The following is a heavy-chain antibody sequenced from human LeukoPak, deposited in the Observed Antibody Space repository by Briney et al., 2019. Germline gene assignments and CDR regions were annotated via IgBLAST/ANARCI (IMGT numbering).Heavy chain of an antibody. Sequence: SETLSLTCSVSNYSISGGYYWDWVRQPPGKGLEWIGSIHHSGSTYFNPSLKSRVTISLDLSKNQSSLKLSSVTAADTAVYYCARAGYSSGPDDYWGQGTLVTVSS. D-gene: IGHD5-18*01. CDR1: NYSISGGYY. CDR2: IHHSGST. J-gene: IGHJ4*02. V-gene: IGHV4-38-2*02. CDR3: ARAGYSSGPDDY.